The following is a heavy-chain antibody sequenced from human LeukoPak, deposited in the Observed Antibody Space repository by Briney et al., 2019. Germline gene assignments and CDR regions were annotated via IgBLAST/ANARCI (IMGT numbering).Heavy chain of an antibody. V-gene: IGHV1-18*01. Sequence: ASVKVSCKASGYTFNSYGISWVRQAPGQGLEWVGWISAYNRNTNYAQRLQGRVTMTTDTSTSTAYMELRSLRSDGTAIYYCARDQAGYYNDYYMDIWGKGTTVTVSS. CDR2: ISAYNRNT. J-gene: IGHJ6*03. CDR3: ARDQAGYYNDYYMDI. CDR1: GYTFNSYG. D-gene: IGHD3-10*01.